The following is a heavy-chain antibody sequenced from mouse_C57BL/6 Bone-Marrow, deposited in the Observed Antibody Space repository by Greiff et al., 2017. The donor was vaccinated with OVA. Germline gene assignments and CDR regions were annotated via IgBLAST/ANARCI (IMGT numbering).Heavy chain of an antibody. D-gene: IGHD1-1*01. Sequence: VQLQQSGAELVKPGASVKLSCTASGFNINDSYMHWVKQRTEQGLEWIGRIDPEDGETKYAPKFPGKATITADTSSNTAYLHLSSLTSEDTAVYYCARSYEGDYWGQGTTLTVSS. CDR2: IDPEDGET. CDR1: GFNINDSY. V-gene: IGHV14-2*01. CDR3: ARSYEGDY. J-gene: IGHJ2*01.